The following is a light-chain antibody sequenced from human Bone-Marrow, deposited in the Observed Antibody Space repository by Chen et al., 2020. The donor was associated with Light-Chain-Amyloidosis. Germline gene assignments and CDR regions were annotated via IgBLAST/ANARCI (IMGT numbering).Light chain of an antibody. V-gene: IGLV1-44*01. CDR2: SNN. CDR3: AAWDDSLNGWV. Sequence: QSVLTQPPSSSGTPGQRVTLSCSGRSSNIGSNTVNWYQQLPGTAPKRLIYSNNPRPSGVPDRFSGSKSGTSASLAISGLQSEDEADYYCAAWDDSLNGWVFGGGTKLTVL. CDR1: SSNIGSNT. J-gene: IGLJ3*02.